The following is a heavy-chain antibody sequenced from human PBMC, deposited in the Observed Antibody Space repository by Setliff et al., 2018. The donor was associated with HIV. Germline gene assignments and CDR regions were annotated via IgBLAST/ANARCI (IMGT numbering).Heavy chain of an antibody. CDR1: GGSISSYY. V-gene: IGHV4-59*12. CDR3: ARETYYYDSSGYYH. Sequence: PSETLSLTCTVSGGSISSYYWSWIRQPPGKGLEWIGYIYYSGSTNYNPSLKSRVTISVDTSKNQFSLRLSSVTAADTAVYYCARETYYYDSSGYYHWGQGTQVTVSS. D-gene: IGHD3-22*01. J-gene: IGHJ5*02. CDR2: IYYSGST.